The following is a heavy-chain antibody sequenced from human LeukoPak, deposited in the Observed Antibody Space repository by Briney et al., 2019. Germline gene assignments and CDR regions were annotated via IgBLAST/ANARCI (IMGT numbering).Heavy chain of an antibody. J-gene: IGHJ6*03. D-gene: IGHD1-1*01. CDR2: INPHSGDT. V-gene: IGHV1-2*02. CDR1: GYSFTGYY. CDR3: ARGGGTNTLRARQYYYMDL. Sequence: ASVKVSCKASGYSFTGYYIHWVRQAPGQGLEWMGFINPHSGDTTYAQKFQGRVTMTRDTSISTPFLELSRLRSDDTAIYYCARGGGTNTLRARQYYYMDLWGRGTTVTVSS.